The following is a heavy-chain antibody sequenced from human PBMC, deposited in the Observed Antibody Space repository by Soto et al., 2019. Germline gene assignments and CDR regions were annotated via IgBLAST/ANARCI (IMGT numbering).Heavy chain of an antibody. V-gene: IGHV4-30-4*08. CDR3: ARAGGLGAVAVDY. J-gene: IGHJ4*02. CDR1: GYSITSSKHY. Sequence: PSETLSLTCTVSGYSITSSKHYWSWIRQHPGKGLEWIGYIYLSGFTYSTPSLKSRVNMSLDTSKNQFSLKLSSVTAADTAVYYCARAGGLGAVAVDYWGQGTLVTVSS. D-gene: IGHD6-19*01. CDR2: IYLSGFT.